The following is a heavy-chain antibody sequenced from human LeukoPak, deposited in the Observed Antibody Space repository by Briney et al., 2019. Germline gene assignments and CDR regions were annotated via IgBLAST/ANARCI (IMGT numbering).Heavy chain of an antibody. CDR3: AGLVGRYSSSLYYYYFDY. Sequence: SGTLSLTCTVSGDSINSLDLWSWVRQPPGKGLEWIGEMYPSGTTHSNPSVKSRVTISIDKSKNQFFLNLSSVTAADTAVYYCAGLVGRYSSSLYYYYFDYWGQGTLVTVSS. J-gene: IGHJ4*02. D-gene: IGHD1-26*01. CDR1: GDSINSLDL. CDR2: MYPSGTT. V-gene: IGHV4-4*02.